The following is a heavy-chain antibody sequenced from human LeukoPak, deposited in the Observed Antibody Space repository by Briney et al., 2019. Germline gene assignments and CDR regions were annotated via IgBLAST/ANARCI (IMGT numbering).Heavy chain of an antibody. D-gene: IGHD4-17*01. V-gene: IGHV1-18*01. CDR2: ISAYNGNT. J-gene: IGHJ4*02. CDR1: GYTFTSYG. Sequence: ASVKVSCKASGYTFTSYGISWVRQAPGQGLEWMEWISAYNGNTNYARKLQGRVTMTTDTSTSTAYMELRSLRSDDTAVYYCARDLTGYGDSYFDYWGQGTLVTVSS. CDR3: ARDLTGYGDSYFDY.